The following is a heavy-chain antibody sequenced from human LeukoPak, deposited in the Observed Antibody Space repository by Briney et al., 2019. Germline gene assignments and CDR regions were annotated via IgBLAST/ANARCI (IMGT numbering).Heavy chain of an antibody. Sequence: SETLSLTCTVSGGSISSYYWSWIRQPPGKGLEWIGYVYYSGSTNYNPSLKSRVTISVDTSKNQFTLKLSSVTAEDPVVYYCARGFYDSTQLMVSGQGRMVTVS. V-gene: IGHV4-59*12. CDR2: VYYSGST. J-gene: IGHJ3*01. CDR1: GGSISSYY. D-gene: IGHD3-22*01. CDR3: ARGFYDSTQLMV.